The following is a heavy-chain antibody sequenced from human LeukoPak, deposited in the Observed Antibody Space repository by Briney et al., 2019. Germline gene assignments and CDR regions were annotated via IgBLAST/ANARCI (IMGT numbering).Heavy chain of an antibody. CDR2: IYYSGST. J-gene: IGHJ6*02. Sequence: SETLSLTCTVSGGSISNYYWSWIRQPPGKGLEWIGYIYYSGSTNYNPSLKSRLTISVDTSRNQFSLRLSSVTAADTAVYYCARHQHAGREHYYGIDVWGQGTTVSVSS. D-gene: IGHD1-26*01. V-gene: IGHV4-59*08. CDR1: GGSISNYY. CDR3: ARHQHAGREHYYGIDV.